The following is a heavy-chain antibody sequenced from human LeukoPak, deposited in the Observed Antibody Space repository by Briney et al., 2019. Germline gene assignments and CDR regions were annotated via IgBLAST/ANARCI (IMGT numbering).Heavy chain of an antibody. CDR3: ARGPYYGSGSYAFDI. V-gene: IGHV4-34*01. D-gene: IGHD3-10*01. J-gene: IGHJ3*02. CDR1: GGSFSGYY. Sequence: SETLSLTCAVYGGSFSGYYWSWIRQPPGKGLEWIGEINHSGSTNYNPSLKSRVTISVDTSKNQFSLKLSSVTAADTAVYYCARGPYYGSGSYAFDIWGQGTMVTVSS. CDR2: INHSGST.